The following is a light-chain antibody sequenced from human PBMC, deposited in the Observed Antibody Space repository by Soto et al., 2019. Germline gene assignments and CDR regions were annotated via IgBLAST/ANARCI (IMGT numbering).Light chain of an antibody. V-gene: IGKV3D-15*01. J-gene: IGKJ5*01. CDR3: QQYNNWPPIT. CDR1: QSVSNN. CDR2: DAS. Sequence: DIKMAQSPATLSVTPEDRATLTCRASQSVSNNLAWYQQKPGQAPRLLIYDASNRATGIPARFSGSGSGTDFTLTISRLEPEDFAVYYCQQYNNWPPITFAQGTRLEI.